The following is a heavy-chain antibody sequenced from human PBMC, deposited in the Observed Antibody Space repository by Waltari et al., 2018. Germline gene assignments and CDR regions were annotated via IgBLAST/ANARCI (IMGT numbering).Heavy chain of an antibody. Sequence: QVQLVESGGGVVQPGRSLRLSCAASGFTFSSCAMPWVRQAPGKGLEWVAVIWYDGSYKFYADSVKGRFSISRDNPKNTLHLQMDSLRAEDSAIYYCAKDGSASRLVRYYLDSWGPGTLVTVSS. CDR1: GFTFSSCA. CDR3: AKDGSASRLVRYYLDS. CDR2: IWYDGSYK. J-gene: IGHJ4*02. V-gene: IGHV3-33*06. D-gene: IGHD2-8*02.